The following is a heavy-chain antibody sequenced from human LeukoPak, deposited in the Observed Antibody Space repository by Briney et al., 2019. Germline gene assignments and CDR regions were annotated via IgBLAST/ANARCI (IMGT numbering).Heavy chain of an antibody. CDR3: ARSSRLTFDY. CDR1: GFTFSSYA. D-gene: IGHD6-6*01. V-gene: IGHV3-23*01. Sequence: PGGSLRLSCAASGFTFSSYAMSWVRQAPGKGLEWVSTISHSAYTTYYADSVRGRFTISRDNAKNSLYLQMNSLRAEDTAVYYRARSSRLTFDYWGQGTLVTVSS. J-gene: IGHJ4*02. CDR2: ISHSAYTT.